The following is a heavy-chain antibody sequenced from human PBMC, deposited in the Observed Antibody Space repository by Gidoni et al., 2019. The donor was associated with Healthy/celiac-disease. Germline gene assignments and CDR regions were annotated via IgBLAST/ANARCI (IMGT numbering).Heavy chain of an antibody. V-gene: IGHV1-46*01. Sequence: QVQLVQSGAEVKKPGASVKVSCKASGYTFTSYYMQWVRPAPGQGLEWMGIINPSGGSTSYAQKFQGRVTMTRDTSTSTVYMELSSLRSEDTAVYYCTSGSYPSYYGMDVWGQGTTVTVSS. D-gene: IGHD1-26*01. CDR2: INPSGGST. J-gene: IGHJ6*02. CDR1: GYTFTSYY. CDR3: TSGSYPSYYGMDV.